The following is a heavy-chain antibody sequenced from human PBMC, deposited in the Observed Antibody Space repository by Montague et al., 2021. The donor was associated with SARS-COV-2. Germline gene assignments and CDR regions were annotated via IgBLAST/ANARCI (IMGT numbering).Heavy chain of an antibody. CDR1: GFIFSDYN. Sequence: SLRLSFSASGFIFSDYNMTWIRQTPGKGLEWISYINGASSRTNYADSVKGRFTISRDNAKNSLFLQMNSLRVEDTAVYYCARGISLFDPWGQGTLVTVSS. CDR3: ARGISLFDP. V-gene: IGHV3-11*05. J-gene: IGHJ5*02. CDR2: INGASSRT.